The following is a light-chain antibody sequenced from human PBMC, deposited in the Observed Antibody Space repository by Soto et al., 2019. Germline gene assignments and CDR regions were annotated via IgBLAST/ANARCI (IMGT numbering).Light chain of an antibody. CDR2: EVS. CDR1: SSDIGNYDF. V-gene: IGLV2-14*01. Sequence: QSALAQPASVXGCPGHSITISCTGTSSDIGNYDFVSWYQQVPGTAPKAMIYEVSSRPSGVSNRFSGSKSGNTASLTISGLQAEDEAYYYCSSYTPSTSFILFGGGTKVTV. CDR3: SSYTPSTSFIL. J-gene: IGLJ2*01.